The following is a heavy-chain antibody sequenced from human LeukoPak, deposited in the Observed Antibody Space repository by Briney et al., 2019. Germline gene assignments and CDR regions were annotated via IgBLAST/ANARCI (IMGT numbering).Heavy chain of an antibody. D-gene: IGHD3-10*01. J-gene: IGHJ4*02. V-gene: IGHV1-69*05. CDR1: GGTFSSYA. CDR2: IIPIFGTA. Sequence: GASVKVSCKASGGTFSSYAISWVRQAPGQGLEWMGGIIPIFGTANYAQKFQGRVTITTDESTSTAYMELSSLRSEDTAVYYCASMRLGELGTMADYWGQGTLVTVSS. CDR3: ASMRLGELGTMADY.